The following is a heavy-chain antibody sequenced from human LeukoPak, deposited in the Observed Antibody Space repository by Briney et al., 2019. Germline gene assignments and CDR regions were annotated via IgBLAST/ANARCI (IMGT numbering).Heavy chain of an antibody. CDR2: IKEDGTDK. D-gene: IGHD6-19*01. CDR1: GFTFSSYW. V-gene: IGHV3-7*01. J-gene: IGHJ4*02. Sequence: PGGSLRLSCAASGFTFSSYWMSWVRQAPGKGLEWVANIKEDGTDKYYVASMKGRFTISRDNARDSLYLQVNSLRDEDTAVYYCARGVYSSGWYPDYFDLWGQGTLVTVSS. CDR3: ARGVYSSGWYPDYFDL.